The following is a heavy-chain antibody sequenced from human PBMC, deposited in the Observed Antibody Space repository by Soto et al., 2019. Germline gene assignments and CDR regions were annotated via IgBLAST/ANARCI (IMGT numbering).Heavy chain of an antibody. CDR1: GFTFSNYG. V-gene: IGHV3-23*01. D-gene: IGHD6-13*01. Sequence: PGGSLRLSCAASGFTFSNYGMNWVRQAPGKGLEWVPYISGGGDTIYYADSVKGRFTISRDNSKNTVYLQMNSLRAEDTAVYYCAKAQSSSWYIFDYWGQGTLVTVSS. J-gene: IGHJ4*02. CDR3: AKAQSSSWYIFDY. CDR2: ISGGGDTI.